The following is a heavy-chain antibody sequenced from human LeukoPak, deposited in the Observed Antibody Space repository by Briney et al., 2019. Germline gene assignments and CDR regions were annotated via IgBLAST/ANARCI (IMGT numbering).Heavy chain of an antibody. D-gene: IGHD6-19*01. J-gene: IGHJ5*02. Sequence: ASVTVSCKVSGYTLTELSMHWVRQAPGKGLGWMGGFDPEDGETIYAQKFQGRVTMTEDTSTDTAYMGLSSLRSEDTAVYYCATVSVAGIEDWFDPWGQGTLVTVSS. CDR1: GYTLTELS. CDR3: ATVSVAGIEDWFDP. CDR2: FDPEDGET. V-gene: IGHV1-24*01.